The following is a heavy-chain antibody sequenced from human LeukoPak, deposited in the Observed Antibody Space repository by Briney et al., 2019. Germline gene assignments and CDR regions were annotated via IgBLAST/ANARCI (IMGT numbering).Heavy chain of an antibody. CDR1: GYTFTGYY. J-gene: IGHJ4*02. CDR3: ARGPYDYVWGSYQFSYYFDY. V-gene: IGHV1-2*02. D-gene: IGHD3-16*02. CDR2: INPNSGGT. Sequence: ASVKVSCKASGYTFTGYYMHWVRQAPGQGLEWMGWINPNSGGTNYAQKFQGRVTMTRDTSISTACMELSRLRSDDTAVYYCARGPYDYVWGSYQFSYYFDYWGQGTLVTVSS.